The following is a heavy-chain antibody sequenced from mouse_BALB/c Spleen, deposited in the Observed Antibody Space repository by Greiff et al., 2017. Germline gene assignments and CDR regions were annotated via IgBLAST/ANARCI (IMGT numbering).Heavy chain of an antibody. CDR1: GYTFTSYW. D-gene: IGHD1-1*01. CDR3: AMRGRGYFDY. Sequence: QVQLQQSGAELAKPGASVKMSCKASGYTFTSYWMHWVKQRPGQGLEWIGYINPSTGYTEYNQKFKDKATLTAAKSSSTAYMQLSSLTSEDSAVYYCAMRGRGYFDYWGQGTTLTVSS. J-gene: IGHJ2*01. CDR2: INPSTGYT. V-gene: IGHV1-7*01.